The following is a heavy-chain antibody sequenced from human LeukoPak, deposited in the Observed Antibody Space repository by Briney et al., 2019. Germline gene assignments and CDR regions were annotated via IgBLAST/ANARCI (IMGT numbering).Heavy chain of an antibody. Sequence: GESLKISCKGSGYNFTTYWIGWVRQMPGKGLEWMGIIYPADSDTRYSPSFQGQVTISADKSISTAYLQWSSLKASDTAMYYCASPIGYSSTAKAFDIWGQGTMVTVSS. V-gene: IGHV5-51*01. J-gene: IGHJ3*02. CDR1: GYNFTTYW. D-gene: IGHD6-19*01. CDR2: IYPADSDT. CDR3: ASPIGYSSTAKAFDI.